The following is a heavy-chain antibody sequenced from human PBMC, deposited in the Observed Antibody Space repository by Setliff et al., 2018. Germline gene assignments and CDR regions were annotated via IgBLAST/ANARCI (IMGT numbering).Heavy chain of an antibody. Sequence: SETLSLTCAVYGGPFSGYYWSWIRQPPGKGLEWIGEINHSGSTNYNPSLKSRVTISVDMSKNQFSLKVNSVTAADTAVYYCATLLANYGSGMDVWGQGTTVTVSS. CDR1: GGPFSGYY. D-gene: IGHD3-10*01. CDR3: ATLLANYGSGMDV. J-gene: IGHJ6*02. V-gene: IGHV4-34*01. CDR2: INHSGST.